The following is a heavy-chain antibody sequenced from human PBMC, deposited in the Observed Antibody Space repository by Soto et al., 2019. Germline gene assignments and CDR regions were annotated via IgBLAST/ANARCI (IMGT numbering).Heavy chain of an antibody. J-gene: IGHJ6*02. CDR1: GYSFTNYW. V-gene: IGHV5-51*01. CDR2: IYPGDSDT. CDR3: ARPSPHSRGYYNGLDV. D-gene: IGHD3-22*01. Sequence: GESLKISCKTSGYSFTNYWIGWVRQMPGKGLEWMGIIYPGDSDTRYSPSFQGQVTISADKSTSTAYLQWSSLKASDTAMYYCARPSPHSRGYYNGLDVWGQGTTVTVSS.